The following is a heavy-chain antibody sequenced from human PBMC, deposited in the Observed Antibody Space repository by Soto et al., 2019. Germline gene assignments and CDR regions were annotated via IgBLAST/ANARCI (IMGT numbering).Heavy chain of an antibody. CDR3: AFGEESRYYYYGMDV. CDR1: GFPFKNLA. J-gene: IGHJ6*02. CDR2: ISYDGSNN. Sequence: GGSLRLSCAALGFPFKNLAVHGFRRAPGKGLEWVAFISYDGSNNYYADSVKGRFTISRDNSMNSLYLQMNSLRTEDTAVYYCAFGEESRYYYYGMDVWGQGTTVTVSS. V-gene: IGHV3-30*03. D-gene: IGHD3-10*01.